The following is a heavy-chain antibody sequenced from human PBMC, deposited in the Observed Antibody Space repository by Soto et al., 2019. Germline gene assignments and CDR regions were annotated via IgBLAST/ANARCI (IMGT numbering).Heavy chain of an antibody. D-gene: IGHD3-3*01. V-gene: IGHV1-46*03. CDR1: GYTFTSNY. J-gene: IGHJ4*02. CDR3: ARCYYDFWSGYYTYYFDY. Sequence: GASVKLSCKASGYTFTSNYMHWVRQAPGQGLEWMGIINPSGGSTSYAQKFQGRVTMTRDTSTSTVYMELSSLRSEDTAVYYCARCYYDFWSGYYTYYFDYWGQGTLVTVSS. CDR2: INPSGGST.